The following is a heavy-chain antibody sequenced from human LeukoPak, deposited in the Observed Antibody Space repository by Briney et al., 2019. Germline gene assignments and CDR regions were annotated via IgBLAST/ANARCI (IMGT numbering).Heavy chain of an antibody. CDR2: INGDGRNI. CDR3: TRDLMDYDVSTGLHHYYMDV. CDR1: GFTFSSYW. D-gene: IGHD3-9*01. J-gene: IGHJ6*02. Sequence: GGSLRLSCVASGFTFSSYWMHWVRQDPRKGLVWVSRINGDGRNINYADSVRGRFTISRDNAKNTLHLQMNTLRVEDTAVYYCTRDLMDYDVSTGLHHYYMDVWGQGTTVTVSS. V-gene: IGHV3-74*01.